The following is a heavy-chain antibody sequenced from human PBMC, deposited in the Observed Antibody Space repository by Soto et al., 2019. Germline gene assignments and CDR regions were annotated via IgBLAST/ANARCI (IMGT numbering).Heavy chain of an antibody. CDR3: ARGLGSGTYYKRDWFDP. J-gene: IGHJ5*02. CDR2: ISSSSSYI. CDR1: GFTFNTYT. Sequence: EVQLVESGGGLVKPGGSLRLSCAASGFTFNTYTMNWVRQAPGKGLEWVSSISSSSSYIYYADSVRGRFTISRDNAKDSLYLQMNSLRAEDTAVYYCARGLGSGTYYKRDWFDPWGQGTLVTVSS. V-gene: IGHV3-21*01. D-gene: IGHD3-10*01.